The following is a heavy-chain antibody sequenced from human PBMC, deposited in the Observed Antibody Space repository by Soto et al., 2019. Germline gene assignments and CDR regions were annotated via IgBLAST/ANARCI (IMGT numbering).Heavy chain of an antibody. V-gene: IGHV4-61*01. CDR2: IYYSGST. CDR3: ARDSCRGGSCYSPLVAFDI. D-gene: IGHD2-15*01. Sequence: LSLTCTVSGGSVSSGSYYWCWIRQPPGKGLEWIGYIYYSGSTNYNPSLKSRVTISVETSKDQFSLKLSPVTAADTAVYYCARDSCRGGSCYSPLVAFDIWGQGTMVTVSS. J-gene: IGHJ3*02. CDR1: GGSVSSGSYY.